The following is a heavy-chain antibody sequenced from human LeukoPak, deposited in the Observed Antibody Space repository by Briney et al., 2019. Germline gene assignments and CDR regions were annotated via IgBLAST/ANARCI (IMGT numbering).Heavy chain of an antibody. CDR2: IYTSGST. J-gene: IGHJ4*02. Sequence: PSETLSLTCTVSGGSISSGSYYWSWIRQPAGKGLEWIGRIYTSGSTNYNPSLKSRVTISVDTSKNQFSLKLSSVTAADTAVYYCACTLASGTYIYWAQGTLVTVSS. V-gene: IGHV4-61*02. CDR3: ACTLASGTYIY. D-gene: IGHD3-10*01. CDR1: GGSISSGSYY.